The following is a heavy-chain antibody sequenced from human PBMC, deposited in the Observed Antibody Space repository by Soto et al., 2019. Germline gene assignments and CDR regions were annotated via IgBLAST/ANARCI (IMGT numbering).Heavy chain of an antibody. J-gene: IGHJ6*02. V-gene: IGHV4-30-4*01. CDR2: IYHSGSI. Sequence: PSETLSLTCSVSGGSINSGDSYWSWIRQPPGKGLEWIGYIYHSGSIYYNPSLKSRLIISLDMSKNQFSLKLSSVTAADTAVYYCARVVPHKMTYPFYGMDVWDRGTTVTVSS. CDR3: ARVVPHKMTYPFYGMDV. CDR1: GGSINSGDSY. D-gene: IGHD3-3*02.